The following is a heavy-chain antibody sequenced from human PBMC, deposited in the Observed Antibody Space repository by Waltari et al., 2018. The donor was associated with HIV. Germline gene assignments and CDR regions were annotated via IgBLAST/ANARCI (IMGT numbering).Heavy chain of an antibody. CDR2: VKDSGDT. J-gene: IGHJ1*01. D-gene: IGHD3-22*01. V-gene: IGHV4-34*02. CDR3: ARGDYYYYDSSGLDS. CDR1: GGSFNGYY. Sequence: VHLQQWAAGLPKTSETLSLTCAVYGGSFNGYYWTWIRHSPGRGLEWIGEVKDSGDTNYNSSLKSRATMSVNTFKNQFSLKLMSVTAADTATYYCARGDYYYYDSSGLDSWGQGTPVTVSS.